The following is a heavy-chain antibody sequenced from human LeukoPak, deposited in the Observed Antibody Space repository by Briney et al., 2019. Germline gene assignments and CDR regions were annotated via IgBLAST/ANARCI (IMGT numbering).Heavy chain of an antibody. J-gene: IGHJ3*02. Sequence: PSETLSLTCTISGGSISSGSYYWSWIRQPAGKGLEWIGRIYTSGSTNYNPPLKSRVTISVDTSKNQFSLKLSSVTAADTAVYYCAAFDIWGQGTMVTVSS. CDR3: AAFDI. CDR1: GGSISSGSYY. V-gene: IGHV4-61*02. CDR2: IYTSGST.